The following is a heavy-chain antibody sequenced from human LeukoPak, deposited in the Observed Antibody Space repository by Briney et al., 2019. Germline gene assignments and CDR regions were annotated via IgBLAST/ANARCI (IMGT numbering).Heavy chain of an antibody. Sequence: SETLSLTCAVYGGSFSGYYWSWIRQPPGKGLEWIGEINHSGSTNYNPSLKSRVTISVDTSKNQFSLKLSSVTAADTAVYYCARDQVFSGSYPFDYWGQGTLVTVSS. D-gene: IGHD1-26*01. CDR1: GGSFSGYY. J-gene: IGHJ4*02. CDR2: INHSGST. V-gene: IGHV4-34*01. CDR3: ARDQVFSGSYPFDY.